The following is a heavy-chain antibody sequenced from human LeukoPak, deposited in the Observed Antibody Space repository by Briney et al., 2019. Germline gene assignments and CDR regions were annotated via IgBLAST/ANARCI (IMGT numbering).Heavy chain of an antibody. CDR1: GGTFNSYA. CDR3: ASAGGSSDAYDI. J-gene: IGHJ3*02. CDR2: IIPSFGTA. D-gene: IGHD1-26*01. V-gene: IGHV1-69*05. Sequence: GASVKLSCKASGGTFNSYAISWVRQAPGQGLEWMGRIIPSFGTANYAQKFQGRVTITTDESRSTAYLELSSLRSEDTAVYYCASAGGSSDAYDIWGPGTLVTVSS.